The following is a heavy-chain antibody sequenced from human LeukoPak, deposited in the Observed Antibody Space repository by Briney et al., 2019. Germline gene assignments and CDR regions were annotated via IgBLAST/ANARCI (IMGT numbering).Heavy chain of an antibody. CDR2: TDSGGST. D-gene: IGHD6-19*01. J-gene: IGHJ4*02. Sequence: GGSLRLSCAASGFTVSSKYMSWVCQAPGKGLEWVSVTDSGGSTYYADSVKGRFTISRDNSKNTLYLQMNSLRAEDTAVYYCARAGWLAPVFDYWGQGTLVTVSS. V-gene: IGHV3-53*01. CDR3: ARAGWLAPVFDY. CDR1: GFTVSSKY.